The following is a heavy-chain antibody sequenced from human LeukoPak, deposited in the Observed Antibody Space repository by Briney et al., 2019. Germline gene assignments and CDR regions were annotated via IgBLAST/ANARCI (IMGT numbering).Heavy chain of an antibody. CDR1: GFTFSSYA. CDR3: ARVHGAYPFDY. Sequence: GGSLRLSCAASGFTFSSYAMSWVRQAPGKGLEWVSAIGGSGGSTYYADSVKGRFTISRDNAKNSLYLQMNSLRADDTAVYYCARVHGAYPFDYWGQGTLVTVSS. V-gene: IGHV3-23*01. J-gene: IGHJ4*02. D-gene: IGHD4/OR15-4a*01. CDR2: IGGSGGST.